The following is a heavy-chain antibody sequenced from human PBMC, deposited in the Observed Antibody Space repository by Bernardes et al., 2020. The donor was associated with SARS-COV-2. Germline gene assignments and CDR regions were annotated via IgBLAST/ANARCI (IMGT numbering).Heavy chain of an antibody. CDR3: ETVYEPLYRGSYQASFDY. Sequence: ASLKVSCKVSGYTLTELSMHWVRQAPGKGLEWMGGFDPEDGETIYAQKFQGRVTMTEDTSTDTAYMELSSLRSEDTAVYYCETVYEPLYRGSYQASFDYWGQGPLVTVTS. D-gene: IGHD1-26*01. CDR1: GYTLTELS. V-gene: IGHV1-24*01. CDR2: FDPEDGET. J-gene: IGHJ4*02.